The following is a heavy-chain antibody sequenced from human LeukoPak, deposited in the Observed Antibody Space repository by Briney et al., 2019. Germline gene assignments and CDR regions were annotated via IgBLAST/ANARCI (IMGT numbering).Heavy chain of an antibody. CDR2: INHSGST. V-gene: IGHV4-34*01. Sequence: PSETLSLTCAVYGESFSGYYWNWIRQPPGKGLEWIGEINHSGSTNYNPSLKSRVTMSVDTSKNQFSLKLSSVTAADTAVYYCAREGGIAAAPSWYYYYYMDVWGKGTTVTVSS. CDR1: GESFSGYY. J-gene: IGHJ6*03. CDR3: AREGGIAAAPSWYYYYYMDV. D-gene: IGHD6-13*01.